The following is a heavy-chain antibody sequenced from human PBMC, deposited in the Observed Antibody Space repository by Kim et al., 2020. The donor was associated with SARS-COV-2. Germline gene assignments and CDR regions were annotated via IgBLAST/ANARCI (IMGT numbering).Heavy chain of an antibody. CDR1: GFTFSDYY. CDR2: ISSSSSYT. V-gene: IGHV3-11*05. CDR3: ARVGYDYVWGSYRDYYDYYGMDV. J-gene: IGHJ6*02. Sequence: GGSLRLSCAASGFTFSDYYMSWIRQAPGKGLEWVSYISSSSSYTNYADSVKGRFTISRDNAKNSLYLQRNSLRAEDTAVYYCARVGYDYVWGSYRDYYDYYGMDVWGQGTTVTVSS. D-gene: IGHD3-16*02.